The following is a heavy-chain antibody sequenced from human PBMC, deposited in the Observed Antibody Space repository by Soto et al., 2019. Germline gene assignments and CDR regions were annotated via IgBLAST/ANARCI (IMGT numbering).Heavy chain of an antibody. J-gene: IGHJ5*02. CDR2: IYYSGST. CDR3: ARVTRTGYCSSTSCYQGLFDP. V-gene: IGHV4-31*03. D-gene: IGHD2-2*01. Sequence: PSETLSLTCTVSGGSISSGGYYWSWIRQHPGKGLEWIGYIYYSGSTYYNPSLKSRVTISVDRSKNQFSLKLSSVTAADTAVYYCARVTRTGYCSSTSCYQGLFDPWGQGTLVTVSS. CDR1: GGSISSGGYY.